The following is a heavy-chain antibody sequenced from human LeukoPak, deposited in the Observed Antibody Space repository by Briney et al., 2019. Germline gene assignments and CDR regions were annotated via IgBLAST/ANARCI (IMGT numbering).Heavy chain of an antibody. V-gene: IGHV3-7*03. D-gene: IGHD3-3*01. CDR1: GFTFSIYW. CDR2: INQHGSEK. Sequence: GGSLRLSCAASGFTFSIYWMTWVRQAPGKGLEWVANINQHGSEKYYVDSVKGRFAISRDNARNSLYLQMNSLRAEDTAVYYCARGRTIFGAYYYYMDVWGKGTTVTVSS. CDR3: ARGRTIFGAYYYYMDV. J-gene: IGHJ6*03.